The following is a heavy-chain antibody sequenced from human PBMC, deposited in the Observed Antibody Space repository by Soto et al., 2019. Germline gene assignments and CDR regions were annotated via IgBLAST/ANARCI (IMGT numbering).Heavy chain of an antibody. V-gene: IGHV5-10-1*03. J-gene: IGHJ2*01. CDR2: IDPSDSYT. Sequence: EVQLVQSGAEVKKPGESLRISCKGSGYSFTSYWISWVRQMPGKGLEWMGRIDPSDSYTNYSPSFQGHVTISADKSISTAYLQWSSLKASDTAMYYCARHGGSSGYYFEYFDLWGRGTLVTVSS. CDR3: ARHGGSSGYYFEYFDL. D-gene: IGHD3-22*01. CDR1: GYSFTSYW.